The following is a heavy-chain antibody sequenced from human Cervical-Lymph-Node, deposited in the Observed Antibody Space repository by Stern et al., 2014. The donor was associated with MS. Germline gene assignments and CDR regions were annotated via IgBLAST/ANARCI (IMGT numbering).Heavy chain of an antibody. CDR3: ARGVTYCGGDCYGWYFDL. Sequence: VQLVESGGGLVQPWGSLRLSCAASGFTFRSYAMHWVRPAPGKGLEYVSVLSRNGGSTYYANSVKGRFTISRDNSKNTLYLHMGSLRVEDMAVYYCARGVTYCGGDCYGWYFDLWGRGTLVTVSS. D-gene: IGHD2-21*02. CDR1: GFTFRSYA. J-gene: IGHJ2*01. V-gene: IGHV3-64*01. CDR2: LSRNGGST.